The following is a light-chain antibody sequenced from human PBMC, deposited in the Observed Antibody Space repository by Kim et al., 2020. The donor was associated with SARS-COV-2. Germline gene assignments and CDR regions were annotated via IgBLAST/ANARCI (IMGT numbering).Light chain of an antibody. J-gene: IGKJ2*01. CDR1: QSVSSN. CDR2: GAS. CDR3: QQYNNWRT. V-gene: IGKV3-15*01. Sequence: EIVMTQSPATLSVSPGERATLSCRASQSVSSNLAWYRQKPGQAPRLLIYGASTRATGIPARFSGSGSGTEFTLTISSLQSEDFAVYYCQQYNNWRTFGQGTKLEI.